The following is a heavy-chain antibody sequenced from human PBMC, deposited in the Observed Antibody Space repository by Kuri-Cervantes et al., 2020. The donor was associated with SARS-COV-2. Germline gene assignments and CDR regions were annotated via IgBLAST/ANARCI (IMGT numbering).Heavy chain of an antibody. CDR2: IIPIFGTA. CDR1: GGTFSSYA. J-gene: IGHJ3*02. Sequence: SVKVSCKASGGTFSSYAISWVRQAPGQGLEWVGRIIPIFGTANYAQKFQGRVTITADESTSTAYMELSSLRSEDTAVYYCASSNLGVVREPDAFDIWGQGTMVTVSS. V-gene: IGHV1-69*13. CDR3: ASSNLGVVREPDAFDI. D-gene: IGHD3-3*01.